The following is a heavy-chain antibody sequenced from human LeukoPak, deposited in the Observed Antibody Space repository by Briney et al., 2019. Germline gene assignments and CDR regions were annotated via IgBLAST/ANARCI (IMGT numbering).Heavy chain of an antibody. J-gene: IGHJ4*02. CDR1: GFTFSSYS. D-gene: IGHD5-24*01. Sequence: NSGGSLRLSCAASGFTFSSYSMNWVRQAPGKGLEWVSSISSSSSYIYYADSVKGRFTISRDNAKNSLYLQMNSLRAEDTAVYYCARDLRDGYNHNYWGQGTLVTVSS. V-gene: IGHV3-21*01. CDR2: ISSSSSYI. CDR3: ARDLRDGYNHNY.